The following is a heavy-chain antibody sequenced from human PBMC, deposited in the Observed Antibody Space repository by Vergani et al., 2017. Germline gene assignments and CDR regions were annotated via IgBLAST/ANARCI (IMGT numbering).Heavy chain of an antibody. V-gene: IGHV3-30*03. CDR2: ISYDGSNK. Sequence: VQLVESGGGLIQPGGSLRLSCAASGFTVSSNYMSWVRQAPGKGLEWVAVISYDGSNKYYADSVKGRFTISRDNSKNTLYLQMNSLRAEDTAVYYCARDLISSSSRHFDYWGQGTLVTVSS. CDR1: GFTVSSNY. CDR3: ARDLISSSSRHFDY. D-gene: IGHD6-6*01. J-gene: IGHJ4*02.